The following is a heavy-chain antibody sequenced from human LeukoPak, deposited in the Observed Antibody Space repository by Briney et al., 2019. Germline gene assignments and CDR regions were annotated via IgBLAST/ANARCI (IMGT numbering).Heavy chain of an antibody. D-gene: IGHD6-13*01. J-gene: IGHJ4*02. CDR3: ARDSAAAGTIDY. CDR2: INPNSGGT. CDR1: GYTFTGYF. Sequence: ASVKVSCKASGYTFTGYFMHWVRQAPGQGPEWMGWINPNSGGTNYAQKFQGRVTMTRDTSINTTYMELSRLKSDDTAVYYCARDSAAAGTIDYWGQGTLVTVSS. V-gene: IGHV1-2*02.